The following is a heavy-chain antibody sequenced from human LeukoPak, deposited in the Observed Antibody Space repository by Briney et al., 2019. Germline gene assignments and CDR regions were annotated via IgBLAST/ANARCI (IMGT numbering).Heavy chain of an antibody. Sequence: GGSLRLSCAASGFTFSSFSMHWVRQAPGKGLEWVSSISGSTTYIYYADSLKGRFTISRDSAKNSLYLQMNSLRAEDTAVYYCARAGKVSTVPDAFDIWGQGTMVTVSS. CDR1: GFTFSSFS. CDR2: ISGSTTYI. J-gene: IGHJ3*02. V-gene: IGHV3-21*01. CDR3: ARAGKVSTVPDAFDI. D-gene: IGHD5/OR15-5a*01.